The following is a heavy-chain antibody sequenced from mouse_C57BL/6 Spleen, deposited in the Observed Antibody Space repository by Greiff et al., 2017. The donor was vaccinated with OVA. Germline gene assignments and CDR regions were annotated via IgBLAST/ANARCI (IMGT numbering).Heavy chain of an antibody. CDR1: GYTFTSYT. CDR2: INPSSGYT. V-gene: IGHV1-4*01. D-gene: IGHD3-2*02. Sequence: QVQLQQSGAELARPGASVKMSCKASGYTFTSYTMHWVKQRPGQGLEWIGYINPSSGYTKYNQKFKDKATLTADKSSSTAYIQLSSLTSEDSAVYYCARDSTGYEYAMDYWGQETSDPVSS. J-gene: IGHJ4*01. CDR3: ARDSTGYEYAMDY.